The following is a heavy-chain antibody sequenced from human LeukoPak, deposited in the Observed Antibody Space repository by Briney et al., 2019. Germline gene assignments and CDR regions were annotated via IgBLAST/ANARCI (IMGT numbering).Heavy chain of an antibody. CDR2: TKSKIDGGTI. J-gene: IGHJ4*02. CDR3: TGPDYFDY. Sequence: GGSLRLSCAASGFTFSNAWMSWVRQTPGKGLEWVGRTKSKIDGGTIDYAAPVKGRFTISRDDSKKTVYLQMNSLKTEDTGVYYCTGPDYFDYWGQGTLVTVSS. CDR1: GFTFSNAW. V-gene: IGHV3-15*01.